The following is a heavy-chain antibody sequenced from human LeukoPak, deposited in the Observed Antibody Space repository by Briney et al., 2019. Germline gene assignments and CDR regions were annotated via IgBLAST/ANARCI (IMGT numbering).Heavy chain of an antibody. CDR3: ARAVTVVTRGGLFFDY. CDR1: GFTFSSYS. J-gene: IGHJ4*02. D-gene: IGHD2-21*02. CDR2: ISSSSNTI. V-gene: IGHV3-48*02. Sequence: QPGGSLRLSCAASGFTFSSYSMNWVRQAPGKGLEWVSYISSSSNTIYYADSVKGRFTISRDNAKNSLFLQMNSLRDEDTSVYYCARAVTVVTRGGLFFDYWGQGTLVTVSS.